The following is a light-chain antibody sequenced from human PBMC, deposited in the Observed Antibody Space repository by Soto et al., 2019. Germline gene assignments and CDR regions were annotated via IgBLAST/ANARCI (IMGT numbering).Light chain of an antibody. CDR1: QNILYSSNHKNY. J-gene: IGKJ4*01. CDR2: WAS. CDR3: QQYYSSPPT. V-gene: IGKV4-1*01. Sequence: DIVMTQSLDSLAVSLGERATINCKSSQNILYSSNHKNYLAWYQQKPGQPPKLLIYWASTRESGVPDRFSGSGSGTDFTLTISSLQAEDVAIYSCQQYYSSPPTFGGGTKVEIK.